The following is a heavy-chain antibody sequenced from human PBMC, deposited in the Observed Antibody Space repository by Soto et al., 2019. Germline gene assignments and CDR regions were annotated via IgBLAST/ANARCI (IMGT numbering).Heavy chain of an antibody. CDR1: GFTFSSYS. D-gene: IGHD3-22*01. CDR3: ARDRTYYYDSSGPGH. V-gene: IGHV3-48*02. CDR2: ISSSSSTI. J-gene: IGHJ4*02. Sequence: PGGSLRLSCGASGFTFSSYSMSWVRQAPGKGLEWVSYISSSSSTIYYADSVKGRFTISRDNAKNSLYLQMNSLRDEDTAVYYCARDRTYYYDSSGPGHWGQGTLVTVSS.